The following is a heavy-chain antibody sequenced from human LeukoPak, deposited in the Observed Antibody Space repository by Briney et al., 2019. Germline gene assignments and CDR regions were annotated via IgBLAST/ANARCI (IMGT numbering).Heavy chain of an antibody. D-gene: IGHD2-15*01. CDR1: GFTFSTCA. J-gene: IGHJ4*02. Sequence: PGGSLRLSCAASGFTFSTCAMNWVRQAPGKRLEWVASIADNGADTYHAVSVKGRFTISRDNSRNTLSLHMSSLRVDDTALYYCAKAPLGSCSGAACYHFDHWGQGALVAASS. CDR2: IADNGADT. CDR3: AKAPLGSCSGAACYHFDH. V-gene: IGHV3-23*01.